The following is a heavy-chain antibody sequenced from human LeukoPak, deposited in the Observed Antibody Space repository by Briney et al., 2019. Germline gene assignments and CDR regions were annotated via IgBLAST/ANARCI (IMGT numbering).Heavy chain of an antibody. V-gene: IGHV1-2*02. D-gene: IGHD7-27*01. CDR3: ARLANWEKYYFDY. Sequence: ASVKVSCKASGYTFTGYYMHWVRQAPGQGLEWMGWINPNSGGTNYAQKFQGRVTMTRDTSISTAYMELSRLRSDDTAVYYCARLANWEKYYFDYRGQGTLVTVSS. J-gene: IGHJ4*02. CDR2: INPNSGGT. CDR1: GYTFTGYY.